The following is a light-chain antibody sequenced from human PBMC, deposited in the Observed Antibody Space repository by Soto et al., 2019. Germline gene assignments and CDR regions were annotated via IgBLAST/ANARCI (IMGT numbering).Light chain of an antibody. Sequence: EIVMTQSPATLSVSPGERATLSCRASQSVSSSYLAWYQQKPGQPPRLLIYDTSNRAAGVPARFSGSRSGTDFTLTISSLEPEDFAVYFCHQRNKFGQGTRLEIK. V-gene: IGKV3D-20*02. J-gene: IGKJ5*01. CDR2: DTS. CDR3: HQRNK. CDR1: QSVSSSY.